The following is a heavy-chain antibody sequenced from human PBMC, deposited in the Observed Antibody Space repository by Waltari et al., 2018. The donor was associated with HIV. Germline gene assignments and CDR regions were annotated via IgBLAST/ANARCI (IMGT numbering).Heavy chain of an antibody. D-gene: IGHD3-22*01. CDR2: ICSGDFSRT. J-gene: IGHJ3*02. Sequence: DVQVVESGGGLIQPGGSLTLSCAASGFIVSSNYMTWVRQAPGQGLEWVSVICSGDFSRTYYADSVRGRFTISRDRSKNTVYLQMNSLRVEDTAVYYCARFDSSGSHGADGFDIWGQGTMVTVSS. CDR3: ARFDSSGSHGADGFDI. CDR1: GFIVSSNY. V-gene: IGHV3-53*01.